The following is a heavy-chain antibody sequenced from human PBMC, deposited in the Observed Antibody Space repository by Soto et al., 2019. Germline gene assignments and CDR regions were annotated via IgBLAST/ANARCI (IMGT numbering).Heavy chain of an antibody. J-gene: IGHJ5*02. CDR2: IYYSGST. CDR1: GGSISSGDYY. D-gene: IGHD3-9*01. Sequence: PSGTLSLTCTVSGGSISSGDYYWSWIRQPPGKGLEWIGYIYYSGSTYYNPSLKSRVTISVDTSKNQFSLKLSSVTAADTAVYYCASQKSHYDILTGYYLHGNNWFDPWGQGTLVTVSS. V-gene: IGHV4-30-4*01. CDR3: ASQKSHYDILTGYYLHGNNWFDP.